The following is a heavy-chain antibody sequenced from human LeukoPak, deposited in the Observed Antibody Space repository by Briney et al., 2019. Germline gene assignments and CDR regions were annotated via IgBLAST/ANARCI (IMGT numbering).Heavy chain of an antibody. CDR1: GYNFTSYY. Sequence: ASVTVSCTASGYNFTSYYMHWVRQAPGQGLEWMGIINPSGGSTSYAQKFQGRVTMTRDTSTSTVYMELSSLRSEDTAVYYCARGVVVPAAINYWGQGTLVTVSS. D-gene: IGHD2-2*01. V-gene: IGHV1-46*01. CDR3: ARGVVVPAAINY. J-gene: IGHJ4*02. CDR2: INPSGGST.